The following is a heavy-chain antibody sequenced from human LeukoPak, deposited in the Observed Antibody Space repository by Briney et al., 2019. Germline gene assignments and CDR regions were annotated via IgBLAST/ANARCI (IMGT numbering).Heavy chain of an antibody. CDR1: GFTFSNYW. CDR3: VRQTSAVTNTGAY. J-gene: IGHJ4*02. D-gene: IGHD4-17*01. CDR2: IKQDGSES. V-gene: IGHV3-7*04. Sequence: GGSLTLSCAASGFTFSNYWMSWVRQAPGKGPEWVARIKQDGSESYYVDSVKGRFTISRDNAKNPLYVQMNSLRAEDTAVYYCVRQTSAVTNTGAYWGQGTLVTVSS.